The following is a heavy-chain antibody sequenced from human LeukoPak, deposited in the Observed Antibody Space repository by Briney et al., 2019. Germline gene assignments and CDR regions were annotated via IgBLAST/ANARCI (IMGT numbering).Heavy chain of an antibody. CDR3: AREPDYVWGSYRPLGY. CDR1: GFTFSSYS. D-gene: IGHD3-16*02. J-gene: IGHJ4*02. V-gene: IGHV3-21*01. Sequence: GGSLRLSCAASGFTFSSYSMYWVRQAPGKGLEWVSSISSSSYIYYADSVKGRFTISRDNAKNSLYLQMNSLRAEDTAVYYCAREPDYVWGSYRPLGYWGQGTLVTVSS. CDR2: ISSSSYI.